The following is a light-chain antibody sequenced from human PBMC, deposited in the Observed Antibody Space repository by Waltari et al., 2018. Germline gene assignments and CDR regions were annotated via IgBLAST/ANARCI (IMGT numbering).Light chain of an antibody. CDR2: HDN. CDR1: KLGEKH. CDR3: QAWDNSVV. V-gene: IGLV3-1*01. Sequence: SYELTQSPSVSVSPGQTASITCSGDKLGEKHVSWYQLRPGQSPLLVISHDNKRPSGIHERFSGSNSGNTATLTISGTQSMDEADYYCQAWDNSVVFGGGTKLTVL. J-gene: IGLJ2*01.